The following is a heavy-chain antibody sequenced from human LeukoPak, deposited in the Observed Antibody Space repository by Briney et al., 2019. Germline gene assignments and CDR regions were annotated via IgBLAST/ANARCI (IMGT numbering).Heavy chain of an antibody. CDR2: IYYSGNT. J-gene: IGHJ4*02. V-gene: IGHV4-31*03. CDR3: ARAPDYGGYEGGTGFDY. CDR1: GGSISSGGYY. Sequence: SETLSLTCTVSGGSISSGGYYWTWIRQHPGKGLEWIGSIYYSGNTYHNPSLKSRLTISIDTSKNQFSPKLNSVTAADTAVYYCARAPDYGGYEGGTGFDYWGQGTLVTVSS. D-gene: IGHD4-17*01.